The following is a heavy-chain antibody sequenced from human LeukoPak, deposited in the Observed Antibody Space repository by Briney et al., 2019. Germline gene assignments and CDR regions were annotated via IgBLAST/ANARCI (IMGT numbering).Heavy chain of an antibody. V-gene: IGHV3-7*01. CDR1: GFTFSDFW. CDR2: IKHDESET. J-gene: IGHJ2*01. Sequence: PGGSLTLSCVASGFTFSDFWMSWVRQPPGKGLEWVAKIKHDESETYYRDSVKGRFTISRDNAKNLLYLQMNSLRADDSAVYYCATEYCTDKGNFDLWGRGTLVTVSS. D-gene: IGHD2/OR15-2a*01. CDR3: ATEYCTDKGNFDL.